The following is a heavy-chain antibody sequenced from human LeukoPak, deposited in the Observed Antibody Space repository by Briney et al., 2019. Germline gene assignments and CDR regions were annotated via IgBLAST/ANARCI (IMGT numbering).Heavy chain of an antibody. CDR2: IYYSGST. V-gene: IGHV4-31*03. J-gene: IGHJ3*02. D-gene: IGHD3-10*01. Sequence: PSETLSLTCTVSGGSISSGGYYWSWIRQHPGNGLEWIGYIYYSGSTYYNPSLKSRVTISVDTSKNQFSLKLSSVTAADTAVYYCARDIFGYYGSGSSQAFDIWGQGTMVTVSS. CDR3: ARDIFGYYGSGSSQAFDI. CDR1: GGSISSGGYY.